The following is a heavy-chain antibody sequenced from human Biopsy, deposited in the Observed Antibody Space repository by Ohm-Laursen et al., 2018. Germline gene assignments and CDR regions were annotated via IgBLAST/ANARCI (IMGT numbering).Heavy chain of an antibody. Sequence: TLSLTCTVSGGSVSSNVAYWAWIRQPPRKGLESIGSIFYSGITYYNPSLQSRVTMSVDTSKNQFSLNLTSVTAADTAVYYCARHPTGFWFDPWGQGTLVIVSS. CDR2: IFYSGIT. V-gene: IGHV4-39*01. J-gene: IGHJ5*02. CDR3: ARHPTGFWFDP. CDR1: GGSVSSNVAY.